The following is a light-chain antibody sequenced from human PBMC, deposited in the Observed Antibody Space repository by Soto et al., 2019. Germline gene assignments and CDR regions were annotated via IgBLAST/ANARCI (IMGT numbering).Light chain of an antibody. CDR1: QNVNTN. Sequence: EIVMTQSPATLSVSPGKRATLSCRASQNVNTNLAWYQQKPGQAPRLLIYDTSTRATGIPVRFSGSGSGTEFTLTISSLQSEDFAVYYCQQYNNWPLTFGGGTKVEIK. CDR2: DTS. CDR3: QQYNNWPLT. J-gene: IGKJ4*01. V-gene: IGKV3-15*01.